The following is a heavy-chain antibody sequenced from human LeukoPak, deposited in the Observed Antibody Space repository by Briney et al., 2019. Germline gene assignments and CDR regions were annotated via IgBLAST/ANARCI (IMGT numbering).Heavy chain of an antibody. CDR2: INHSGST. CDR1: GGSFSGYY. V-gene: IGHV4-34*01. Sequence: SETLSLTCAVYGGSFSGYYWTWIRQPPGKGLEWIGEINHSGSTNYNPSLKSRVTISVDTSKNQFSLKLSSVTAADTAVYYCARGARAGYNLEPFDYWGQGTLVTVSS. CDR3: ARGARAGYNLEPFDY. J-gene: IGHJ4*02. D-gene: IGHD5-24*01.